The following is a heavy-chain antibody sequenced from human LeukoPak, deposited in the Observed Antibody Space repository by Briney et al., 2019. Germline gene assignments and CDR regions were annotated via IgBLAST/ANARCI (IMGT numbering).Heavy chain of an antibody. D-gene: IGHD3-10*01. CDR3: ARDQKVYGSGSYYNPSFWFDP. Sequence: ASVKVSCKASGYTFTFYAMHWVRQAPGQRLEWMGWINAGNGNTKYSQKFQGRVTITRDTSASTAYMELSSLRSEDTAVYYCARDQKVYGSGSYYNPSFWFDPWGLGTLVTVSS. V-gene: IGHV1-3*01. CDR2: INAGNGNT. J-gene: IGHJ5*02. CDR1: GYTFTFYA.